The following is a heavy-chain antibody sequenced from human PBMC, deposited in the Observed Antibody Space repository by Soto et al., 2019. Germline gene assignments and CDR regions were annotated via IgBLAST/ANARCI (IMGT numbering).Heavy chain of an antibody. D-gene: IGHD1-7*01. Sequence: QGQLVQSGAEVKKPGSSVKVSCKASVGTFSSYAISWVRQAPGQGLEWMGGLIPIFGTANYAQKFQGRVTITADESTSTAYLELSSLRSEDTAVYYCSRRDGITGPTYDYYNYGMDVCGQGTTVTVSS. J-gene: IGHJ6*02. CDR2: LIPIFGTA. V-gene: IGHV1-69*01. CDR3: SRRDGITGPTYDYYNYGMDV. CDR1: VGTFSSYA.